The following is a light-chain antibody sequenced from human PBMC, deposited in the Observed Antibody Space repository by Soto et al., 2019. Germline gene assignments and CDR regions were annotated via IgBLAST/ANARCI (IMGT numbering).Light chain of an antibody. J-gene: IGKJ3*01. CDR1: QSVFYSFNNKDY. V-gene: IGKV4-1*01. CDR2: AAS. CDR3: QQSYNMPFT. Sequence: DIVMTQSPDSLAVSLGGRATINCKSSQSVFYSFNNKDYVAWYQQKPGKAPKLLIYAASTLQSGVPSRFSGSESGTDFTLTISSLQPEDFGTYFCQQSYNMPFTFGPGTKVDIK.